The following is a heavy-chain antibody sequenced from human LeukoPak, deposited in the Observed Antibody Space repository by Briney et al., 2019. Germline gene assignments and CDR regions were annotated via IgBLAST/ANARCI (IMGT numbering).Heavy chain of an antibody. J-gene: IGHJ5*02. D-gene: IGHD5-18*01. CDR2: INHSGST. CDR3: APRGDIEHSYGYGKWFDP. V-gene: IGHV4-34*01. Sequence: SETLSLTCAVYGGSFSGYYWSWIRQPPGKGLEWIGEINHSGSTNYNASLKSRVTISVDTSKNQFFLRLSSVTAADTAVYYCAPRGDIEHSYGYGKWFDPWGQGTRVTVSS. CDR1: GGSFSGYY.